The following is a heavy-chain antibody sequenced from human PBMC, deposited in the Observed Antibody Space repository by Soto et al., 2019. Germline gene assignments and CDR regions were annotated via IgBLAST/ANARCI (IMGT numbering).Heavy chain of an antibody. CDR1: GYTFTSYG. Sequence: GASVKVSCKASGYTFTSYGISWVRQAPGQGLEWMGWISAYNGNTNYAQKLQGRVTMTTDTSTSTAYMELRSLRSDDTAVYYCARDRVRFLELLSQDLNWFDPWGQGTLVTVSS. CDR3: ARDRVRFLELLSQDLNWFDP. CDR2: ISAYNGNT. J-gene: IGHJ5*02. D-gene: IGHD3-3*01. V-gene: IGHV1-18*01.